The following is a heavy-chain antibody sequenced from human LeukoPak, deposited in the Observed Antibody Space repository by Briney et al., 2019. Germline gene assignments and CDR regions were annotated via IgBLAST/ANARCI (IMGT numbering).Heavy chain of an antibody. CDR3: ARPRYRTGTPLDY. CDR1: GGSFSGYY. V-gene: IGHV4-34*01. Sequence: SETLSLTCAVYGGSFSGYYWSWLRQPPGKGLEWIGEINHSGSTNYNPSLKSRVTISVDTSKNQFSLKLSSVTAADTAVYYCARPRYRTGTPLDYWGQGTLVTVSS. CDR2: INHSGST. D-gene: IGHD1-1*01. J-gene: IGHJ4*02.